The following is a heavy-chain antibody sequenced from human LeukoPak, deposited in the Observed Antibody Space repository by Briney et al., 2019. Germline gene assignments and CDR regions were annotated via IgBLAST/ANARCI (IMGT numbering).Heavy chain of an antibody. J-gene: IGHJ1*01. D-gene: IGHD2-8*01. Sequence: SETLSLTCTVSGGSMSRYYWSWIRQPPGKGLEWIGYIHHIGGTTEYDPSLMSRVTISVDTSKNQFSLKLSSVTAADTAVYYCARVGTYCTSGVCLSEDYFPYWGQGTLVTVSS. V-gene: IGHV4-59*01. CDR1: GGSMSRYY. CDR2: IHHIGGTT. CDR3: ARVGTYCTSGVCLSEDYFPY.